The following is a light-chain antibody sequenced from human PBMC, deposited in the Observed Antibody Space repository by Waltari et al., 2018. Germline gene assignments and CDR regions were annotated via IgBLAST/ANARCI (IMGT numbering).Light chain of an antibody. J-gene: IGLJ1*01. V-gene: IGLV2-14*01. CDR3: SSYTRSSSYV. CDR2: DVS. CDR1: SSDIGGDNF. Sequence: QSALTQPASVSGSPEQSITISCTGTSSDIGGDNFVSWYQQNPGKAPNPILFDVSDRPSGVSNRFSGSKSGNSASLTISGLQAEDEADYYCSSYTRSSSYVFGTGTKVTVL.